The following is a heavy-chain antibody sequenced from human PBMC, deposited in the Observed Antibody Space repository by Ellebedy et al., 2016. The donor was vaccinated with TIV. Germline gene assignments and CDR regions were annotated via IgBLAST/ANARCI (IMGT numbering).Heavy chain of an antibody. J-gene: IGHJ4*02. CDR1: GLTVSTNY. D-gene: IGHD4-17*01. Sequence: PGGSLRLSCAASGLTVSTNYMSWVRQAPGKGLEWVSVIYSGGSTYYADSVKGLFTISRDNSKNTLYLQMNSLRAEDTSVYYCARLATVTPFDYWGQGTLVTVSS. V-gene: IGHV3-53*01. CDR3: ARLATVTPFDY. CDR2: IYSGGST.